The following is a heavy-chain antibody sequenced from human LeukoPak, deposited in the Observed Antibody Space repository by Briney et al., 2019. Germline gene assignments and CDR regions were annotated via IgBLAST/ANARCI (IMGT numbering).Heavy chain of an antibody. Sequence: PSETLSLTCTVSGGSISKYYWSWIRQPPGKGLEWIGYIYYSGSTNYNPSLKSRVTISVDTSKNQFSLKLSSVTAADTAVYYCARDRLGMGFGGGYFDYWGQGTLVTVSS. D-gene: IGHD3-3*01. CDR1: GGSISKYY. CDR3: ARDRLGMGFGGGYFDY. V-gene: IGHV4-59*01. J-gene: IGHJ4*02. CDR2: IYYSGST.